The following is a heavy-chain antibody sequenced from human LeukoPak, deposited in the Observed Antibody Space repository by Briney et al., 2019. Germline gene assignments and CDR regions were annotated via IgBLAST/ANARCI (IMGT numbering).Heavy chain of an antibody. CDR3: ARTLSGYYPYFDY. D-gene: IGHD3-22*01. CDR2: ISSSSSYI. Sequence: PGGSLRLSYAASGFTFSSYSMNWVRQAPGKGLEWVSSISSSSSYIYYADSVKGRFTISRDNAKNSLYLQMNSLRAEDTAVYYCARTLSGYYPYFDYWGQGTLVTVSS. CDR1: GFTFSSYS. J-gene: IGHJ4*02. V-gene: IGHV3-21*01.